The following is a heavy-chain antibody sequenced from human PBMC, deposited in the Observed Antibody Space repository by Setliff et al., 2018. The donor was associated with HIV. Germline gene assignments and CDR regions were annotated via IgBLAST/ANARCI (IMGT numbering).Heavy chain of an antibody. D-gene: IGHD3-22*01. Sequence: SETLSLTCTVSGGSITKYYWSWIRQPPGKGLEWIGFIYYSGSTNYNPSLKSLVTISVDTSKHQFSLKLSSVTAADTAVYYCARHARSITMTTDWYFDLWGRGTLVTVSS. CDR2: IYYSGST. CDR1: GGSITKYY. J-gene: IGHJ2*01. V-gene: IGHV4-59*08. CDR3: ARHARSITMTTDWYFDL.